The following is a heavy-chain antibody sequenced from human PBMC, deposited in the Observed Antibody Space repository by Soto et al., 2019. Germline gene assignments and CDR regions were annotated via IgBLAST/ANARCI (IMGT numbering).Heavy chain of an antibody. Sequence: QVQLVESGGGVVQPGRSLRLSCAASGFTFSAYGIHWVRQAPGKGLEWVATISFDSRDKLYVDSMNGRLTISRENSRNTVYLQMDSLRAEGTAVYHCARVCGGDCGNAFDVWGQGTVVAVSP. D-gene: IGHD2-21*02. CDR1: GFTFSAYG. CDR3: ARVCGGDCGNAFDV. J-gene: IGHJ3*01. CDR2: ISFDSRDK. V-gene: IGHV3-33*05.